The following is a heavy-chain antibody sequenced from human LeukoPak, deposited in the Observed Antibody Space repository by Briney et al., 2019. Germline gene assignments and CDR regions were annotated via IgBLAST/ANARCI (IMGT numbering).Heavy chain of an antibody. CDR2: IYYSGST. J-gene: IGHJ5*02. D-gene: IGHD2-2*03. Sequence: SETLSLTCTVSGGSISSSSYYWGWIRQPPGKGLEWIGSIYYSGSTYYNPSLKSRVTISVDTSKNQFSLKLSSVTAADTAVYYCARPLGYCSSTSCYNWFDPWGQGTLVTVSS. V-gene: IGHV4-39*01. CDR3: ARPLGYCSSTSCYNWFDP. CDR1: GGSISSSSYY.